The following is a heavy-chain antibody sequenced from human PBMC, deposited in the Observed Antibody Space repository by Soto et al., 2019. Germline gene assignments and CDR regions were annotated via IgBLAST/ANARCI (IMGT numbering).Heavy chain of an antibody. CDR3: ARDLALKRGKGGRYYYGMDV. D-gene: IGHD3-16*01. CDR2: ISTRSTYT. CDR1: GFIFSDYY. V-gene: IGHV3-11*06. J-gene: IGHJ6*02. Sequence: SLTLSCAASGFIFSDYYISCVRQTPGEGLEWIATISTRSTYTNYADSVKGRFTISSDNTKNSLYLQMDGMRVEDTAVYYCARDLALKRGKGGRYYYGMDVWGQGTPVTVSS.